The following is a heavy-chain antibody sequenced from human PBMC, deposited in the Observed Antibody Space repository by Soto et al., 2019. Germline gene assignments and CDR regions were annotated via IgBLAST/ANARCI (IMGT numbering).Heavy chain of an antibody. CDR1: GFTFSSYA. J-gene: IGHJ3*02. D-gene: IGHD1-7*01. Sequence: GGFLRLSCAASGFTFSSYAMHWVRQAPGKGLEYVSAISSNGGSTYYASSVKGRFTISRDNSKNTLYLQMGSLRAEDMAVYYCARDSELAPGAFDIWGQGTMVTVSS. CDR3: ARDSELAPGAFDI. CDR2: ISSNGGST. V-gene: IGHV3-64*01.